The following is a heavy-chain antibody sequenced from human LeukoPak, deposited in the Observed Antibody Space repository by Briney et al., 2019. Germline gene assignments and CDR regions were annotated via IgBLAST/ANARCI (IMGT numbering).Heavy chain of an antibody. D-gene: IGHD6-13*01. J-gene: IGHJ5*02. Sequence: SETLSLTCTVSGGSISSYYWSWIRQPAGKGLEWIGRIYTSGSTNYNPSLKSRVTMSVDTSKNQFSLKLSSVTAADTAVYYCARDASGHAPGIAAAGRDPNWFDPWGQGTLVTVSS. V-gene: IGHV4-4*07. CDR2: IYTSGST. CDR1: GGSISSYY. CDR3: ARDASGHAPGIAAAGRDPNWFDP.